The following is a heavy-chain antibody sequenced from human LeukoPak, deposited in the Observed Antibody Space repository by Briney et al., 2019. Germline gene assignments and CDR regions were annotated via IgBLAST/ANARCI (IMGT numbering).Heavy chain of an antibody. CDR3: AREGLDSPRFDY. V-gene: IGHV4-39*07. Sequence: PSETLSLTCTVSGGSISSGDYYWGWIRQPPGKGLEWIGSIYYSGSTYYNPSLKSRVTISVDTSKNQFSLKLSSVTAADTAVYYCAREGLDSPRFDYWGQGTLVTVSS. CDR2: IYYSGST. J-gene: IGHJ4*02. D-gene: IGHD3/OR15-3a*01. CDR1: GGSISSGDYY.